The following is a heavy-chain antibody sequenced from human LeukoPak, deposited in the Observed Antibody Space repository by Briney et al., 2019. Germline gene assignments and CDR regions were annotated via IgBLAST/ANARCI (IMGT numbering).Heavy chain of an antibody. Sequence: SETLSLTCTVSGGSISRGSYHWSWIRQPAGKGLESIGRFYTSGTPNYNPSLKSRVTILVDTSRNQFSLKLSSVTAADTAVFYCARVEYYDFWSGSDAFDIWGQGTMVTVSS. CDR1: GGSISRGSYH. D-gene: IGHD3-3*01. J-gene: IGHJ3*02. CDR3: ARVEYYDFWSGSDAFDI. CDR2: FYTSGTP. V-gene: IGHV4-61*02.